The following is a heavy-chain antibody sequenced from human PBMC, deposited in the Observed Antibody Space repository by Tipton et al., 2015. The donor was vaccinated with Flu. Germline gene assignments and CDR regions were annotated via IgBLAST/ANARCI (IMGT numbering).Heavy chain of an antibody. J-gene: IGHJ2*01. CDR3: ARVCDHRIRYFEL. CDR1: GGSISSYY. V-gene: IGHV4-59*12. Sequence: TLSLTCTVSGGSISSYYWSWIRQPPGKGLEWIGYIYYSGSTNYNPSLKSRVTISVDTSKNQFSLKLSSVTAADPAVYYWARVCDHRIRYFELWGRGTLVTVSS. CDR2: IYYSGST. D-gene: IGHD3-10*01.